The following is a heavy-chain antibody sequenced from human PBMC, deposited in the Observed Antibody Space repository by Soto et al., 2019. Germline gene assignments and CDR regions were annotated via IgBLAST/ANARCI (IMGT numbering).Heavy chain of an antibody. D-gene: IGHD3-10*01. CDR2: IWYDGSNK. CDR1: GFTFSSYG. Sequence: GGSLRLSCAASGFTFSSYGMHWVRQAPGKGLEWVAVIWYDGSNKYYADSVKGRFTISRDNSKNTLYLQMNSLRAEDTAVYYCARDGQPNVLLWFFNWFDPWGQGTLVTVSS. V-gene: IGHV3-33*01. CDR3: ARDGQPNVLLWFFNWFDP. J-gene: IGHJ5*02.